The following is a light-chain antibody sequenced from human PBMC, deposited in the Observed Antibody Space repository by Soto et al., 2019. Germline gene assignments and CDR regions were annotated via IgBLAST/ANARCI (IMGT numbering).Light chain of an antibody. J-gene: IGLJ1*01. CDR3: SSYGCRYNYV. CDR2: EVN. Sequence: QSVVTQPPSASGSLGQAVTISCTGTSSDVGGYNYVSWYQQYPGRAPKLMIYEVNKRPSGVPDRFSGSKSGNTASLTVSGLQAEDEADYCCSSYGCRYNYVFGTGPKVTVL. CDR1: SSDVGGYNY. V-gene: IGLV2-8*01.